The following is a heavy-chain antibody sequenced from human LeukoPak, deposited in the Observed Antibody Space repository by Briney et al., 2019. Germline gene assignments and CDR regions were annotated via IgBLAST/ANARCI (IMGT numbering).Heavy chain of an antibody. CDR2: IWYDGSNK. CDR3: ASGFWSGYPVY. D-gene: IGHD3-3*01. Sequence: PGGSLRLSCVTSGFTFSSYGMHWVRQAPGKGLEWVAVIWYDGSNKYYADSVKGRFTISRDNSKNTLYLQMNSLRAEDTAVYYCASGFWSGYPVYWGQGTLVTVSS. V-gene: IGHV3-33*01. J-gene: IGHJ4*02. CDR1: GFTFSSYG.